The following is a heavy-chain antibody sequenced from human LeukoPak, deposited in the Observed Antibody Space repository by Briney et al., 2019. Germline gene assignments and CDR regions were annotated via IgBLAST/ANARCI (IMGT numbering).Heavy chain of an antibody. V-gene: IGHV3-11*06. D-gene: IGHD6-19*01. CDR3: ARANLYSSGWFDY. CDR2: ISSSSSYT. Sequence: GGSLRLSCAASGFTFSDYYMSWIRQAPGKGLEWVTYISSSSSYTNYADSVKGRFTISRDNAKKSLYLQMNSLRAEDTAVYYCARANLYSSGWFDYWGQGTLVTVSS. J-gene: IGHJ5*01. CDR1: GFTFSDYY.